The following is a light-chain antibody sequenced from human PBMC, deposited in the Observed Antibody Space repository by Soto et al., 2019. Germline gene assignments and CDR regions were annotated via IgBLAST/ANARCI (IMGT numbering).Light chain of an antibody. CDR1: SSNIGADYD. CDR3: QSYDSSPRL. CDR2: GNS. J-gene: IGLJ2*01. V-gene: IGLV1-40*01. Sequence: QSVLTQPPSVSGAPGQRVTISCTGSSSNIGADYDVHWYQQLPGTAPKLLIYGNSNRPSGVPDRFSGSKSGTSASLAITGLQAEDEADYYCQSYDSSPRLFGGGTKLTVL.